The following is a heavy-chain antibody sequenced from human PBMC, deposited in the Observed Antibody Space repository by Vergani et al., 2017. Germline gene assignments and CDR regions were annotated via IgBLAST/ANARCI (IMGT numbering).Heavy chain of an antibody. J-gene: IGHJ4*02. D-gene: IGHD5-12*01. Sequence: QVQLVESGGGVVQPGRSLRLSCAASGFTFSSYAMHWVRQAPGKGLEWVAVISYDGSNKYYADSVKGRFTISRDNSKNTLYLQMNSLRAEDTAVYYCADGEWLRYPGDYWGQGTLVTVSS. CDR3: ADGEWLRYPGDY. V-gene: IGHV3-30-3*01. CDR1: GFTFSSYA. CDR2: ISYDGSNK.